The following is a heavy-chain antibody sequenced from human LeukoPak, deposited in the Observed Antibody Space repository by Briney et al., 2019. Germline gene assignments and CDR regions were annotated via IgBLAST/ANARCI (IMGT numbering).Heavy chain of an antibody. CDR2: ISPYNGNT. CDR3: ARDLRITVSVAEKMNSGY. V-gene: IGHV1-18*01. D-gene: IGHD6-19*01. J-gene: IGHJ4*02. Sequence: ASVKVSCKASGYTFTYYGISWVRQAPGQGLEWMGWISPYNGNTNYAQKLLGRVTMTTDTSTSTAYMELRSLRFDDTAIYYCARDLRITVSVAEKMNSGYWGQGTLVTVSS. CDR1: GYTFTYYG.